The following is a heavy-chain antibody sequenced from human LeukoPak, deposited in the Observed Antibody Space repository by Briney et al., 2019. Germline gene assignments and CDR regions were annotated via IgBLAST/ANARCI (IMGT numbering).Heavy chain of an antibody. CDR2: ISSSSSYI. J-gene: IGHJ4*02. CDR3: ASIGGYYYDSSGSRGGY. V-gene: IGHV3-21*01. CDR1: GFTFSSYS. D-gene: IGHD3-22*01. Sequence: PGGSLRLSCAASGFTFSSYSINWVRQAPGKGLEWVSSISSSSSYIYYADSVKGRFTISRDNAKNSLYLQMNSLRAEDTAVYYCASIGGYYYDSSGSRGGYWGQGTLVTVSS.